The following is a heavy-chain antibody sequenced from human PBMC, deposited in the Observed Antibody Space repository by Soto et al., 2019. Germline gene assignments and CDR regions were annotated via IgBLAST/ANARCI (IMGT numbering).Heavy chain of an antibody. Sequence: SLKVSCNASGGTCSSYAISWVLQAPGQGLEWMGGIIPIFGTANYAQKFQGRVTITADESTSTAYMELSSLRSEDTAVYYCARSPHEVTIFGVAHLGGMDVWGQGTTVTVSS. CDR1: GGTCSSYA. CDR3: ARSPHEVTIFGVAHLGGMDV. V-gene: IGHV1-69*13. CDR2: IIPIFGTA. D-gene: IGHD3-3*01. J-gene: IGHJ6*02.